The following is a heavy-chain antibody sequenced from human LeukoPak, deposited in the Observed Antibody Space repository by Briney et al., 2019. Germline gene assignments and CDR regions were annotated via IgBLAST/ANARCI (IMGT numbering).Heavy chain of an antibody. CDR1: GFTFSRYD. CDR2: IGTAGGT. Sequence: AGGSLRLSCAASGFTFSRYDMHWVRQATGRGLEWVSGIGTAGGTYYAGSVKGRFTISRENAKNSLYLQMNSLTAGDTAVYYCAGAGSETQWRAFDFWGQGALVTVFS. CDR3: AGAGSETQWRAFDF. J-gene: IGHJ4*02. V-gene: IGHV3-13*01. D-gene: IGHD6-19*01.